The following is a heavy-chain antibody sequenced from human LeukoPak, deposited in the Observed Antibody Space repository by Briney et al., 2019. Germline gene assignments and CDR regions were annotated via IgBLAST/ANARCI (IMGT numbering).Heavy chain of an antibody. Sequence: GRSLRLSCAVSGFTFDDYAMHWVRQAPGKGLEWVSGISWNSGGIDYADSVKGRFTISRDNAKNSLHLQMDSLRAEDTAVYYCAKDYGDYGFGDYWGQGTLVTVSS. D-gene: IGHD4-17*01. CDR1: GFTFDDYA. J-gene: IGHJ4*02. CDR3: AKDYGDYGFGDY. V-gene: IGHV3-9*01. CDR2: ISWNSGGI.